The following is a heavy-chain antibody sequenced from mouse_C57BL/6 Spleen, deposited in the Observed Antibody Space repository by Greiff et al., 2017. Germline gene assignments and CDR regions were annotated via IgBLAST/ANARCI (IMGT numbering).Heavy chain of an antibody. CDR3: ARHTYSFLDY. J-gene: IGHJ2*01. CDR1: GFTFSSYG. V-gene: IGHV5-6*02. Sequence: DVKLVESGGDLVKPGGSLTLSCAASGFTFSSYGMSWVRQTPDKRLEWVATISSGGSYTYYPDSVKGRFTISRDNAKNTLYLQMSSLKSEDTAMYYCARHTYSFLDYWGQGTTLTVSS. CDR2: ISSGGSYT. D-gene: IGHD2-12*01.